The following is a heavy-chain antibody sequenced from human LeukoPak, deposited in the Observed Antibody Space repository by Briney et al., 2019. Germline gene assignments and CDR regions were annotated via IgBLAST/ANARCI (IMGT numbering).Heavy chain of an antibody. V-gene: IGHV1-69*04. CDR2: IIPILGIA. J-gene: IGHJ4*02. CDR1: GGTFSSYA. CDR3: ARDLLRTPYY. Sequence: SVKVSCKASGGTFSSYAISWVRQAPGQGLEWMGRIIPILGIANYAQKFQGRVTMTRDTSISTAYMELSRLRSDDTAVYYCARDLLRTPYYWGQGTLVTVSS.